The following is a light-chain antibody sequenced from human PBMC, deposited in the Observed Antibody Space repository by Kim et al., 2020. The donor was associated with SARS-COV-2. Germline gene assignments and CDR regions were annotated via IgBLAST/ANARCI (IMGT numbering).Light chain of an antibody. J-gene: IGKJ1*01. CDR1: QTIRSY. Sequence: DIQMTQSPSSLSASVGDRVTITCRASQTIRSYLNWYQQKPGKAPNLLIYAASSLQSGVPSRFSGSGSGTDFTLTISSLQPEDFATYYCQQSYSTPWTFGQGTKVDIK. CDR3: QQSYSTPWT. V-gene: IGKV1-39*01. CDR2: AAS.